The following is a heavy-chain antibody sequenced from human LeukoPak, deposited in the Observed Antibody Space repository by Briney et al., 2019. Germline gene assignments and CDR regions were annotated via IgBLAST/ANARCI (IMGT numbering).Heavy chain of an antibody. Sequence: GGSLRLSCAASGFTFSSYWMSWVRQAPGKGLEWVANIKQDGSEKYYVDSVKGRSTISRDNAKNSLYLQMNSLRAEDTAVYYCARDRDIAAAGTLNYWGQGTLVTVSS. CDR1: GFTFSSYW. V-gene: IGHV3-7*01. J-gene: IGHJ4*02. D-gene: IGHD6-13*01. CDR2: IKQDGSEK. CDR3: ARDRDIAAAGTLNY.